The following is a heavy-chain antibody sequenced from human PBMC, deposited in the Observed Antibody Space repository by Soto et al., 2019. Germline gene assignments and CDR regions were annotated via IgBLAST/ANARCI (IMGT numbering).Heavy chain of an antibody. CDR1: GDSVSSNSAA. V-gene: IGHV6-1*01. Sequence: SQTLSLPCAISGDSVSSNSAAWNWIRQSPSRGLEWLGRTYYRSKWYNDYAVSVKSRITINPDTSKNQFSLQLKSVTPEDTAVYYCVRETTMVRGTLNHFDYWGQGTLVTVSS. J-gene: IGHJ4*02. CDR3: VRETTMVRGTLNHFDY. CDR2: TYYRSKWYN. D-gene: IGHD3-10*01.